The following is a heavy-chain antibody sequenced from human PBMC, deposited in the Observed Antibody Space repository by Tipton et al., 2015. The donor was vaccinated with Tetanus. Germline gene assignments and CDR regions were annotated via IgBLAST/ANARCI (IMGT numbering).Heavy chain of an antibody. CDR2: ISSSSSYT. Sequence: SLRLSCAASGFTFSDYYMSWIRQAPGKGLEWVSYISSSSSYTNYADSVKGRFTISRDNAKNSLYLQMNSLRAEDTAVYYCARVNSSGSYSVRVAADYWGQGTLVTVSS. V-gene: IGHV3-11*06. D-gene: IGHD1-26*01. CDR1: GFTFSDYY. CDR3: ARVNSSGSYSVRVAADY. J-gene: IGHJ4*02.